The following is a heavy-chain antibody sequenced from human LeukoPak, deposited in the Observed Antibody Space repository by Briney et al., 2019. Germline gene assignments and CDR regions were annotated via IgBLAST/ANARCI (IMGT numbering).Heavy chain of an antibody. J-gene: IGHJ4*02. CDR1: GFTFSSYG. Sequence: GGSLRLSCAASGFTFSSYGMHWVRQAPGKGLEWVAVISYDGSNKYYADSVKGRFTISRDDSKAIAYLQMNSLKTEDTAVYHCTRDRGAYNLYDYWGQGTLVTVSS. V-gene: IGHV3-30*03. D-gene: IGHD1-1*01. CDR2: ISYDGSNK. CDR3: TRDRGAYNLYDY.